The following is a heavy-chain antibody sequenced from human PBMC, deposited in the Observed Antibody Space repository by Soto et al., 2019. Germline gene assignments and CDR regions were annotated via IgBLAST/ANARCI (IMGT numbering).Heavy chain of an antibody. CDR1: GLSVSRNY. Sequence: ELVETGGGLIQPGTSLTLSCAASGLSVSRNYMTWVRQAPGKGLEWVSFVYSGGATFYADSVKGRFILSRDDSQNTMYLQMNNLRAEDTAVYYCARVPGRLWGRGTVVTVAS. CDR3: ARVPGRL. V-gene: IGHV3-53*02. D-gene: IGHD3-10*01. J-gene: IGHJ4*02. CDR2: VYSGGAT.